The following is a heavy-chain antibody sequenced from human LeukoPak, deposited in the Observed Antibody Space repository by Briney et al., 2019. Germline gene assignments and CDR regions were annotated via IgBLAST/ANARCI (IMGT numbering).Heavy chain of an antibody. CDR2: IKGDGIST. J-gene: IGHJ4*02. CDR3: AKDHYWSIDY. CDR1: GFTFSSNW. V-gene: IGHV3-74*01. D-gene: IGHD3-3*01. Sequence: GRSLSLSCAASGFTFSSNWMHWVRHAPGQGLVWVSRIKGDGISTNYADSVKGRFTISRDIAKNTLYLQMNSLRAEDTGVYYCAKDHYWSIDYWGRGTLVTVSS.